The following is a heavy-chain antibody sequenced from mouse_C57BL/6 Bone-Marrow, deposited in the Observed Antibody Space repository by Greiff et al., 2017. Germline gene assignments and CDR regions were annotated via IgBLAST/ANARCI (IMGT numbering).Heavy chain of an antibody. CDR3: ARQSYDGYPWYFDV. V-gene: IGHV5-6*01. D-gene: IGHD2-3*01. J-gene: IGHJ1*03. CDR2: ISSGGSYT. Sequence: EVKLVESGGDLVKPGGSLKLSCAASGFTFSSYGMSWVRQTPDKRLEWVATISSGGSYTYYPDSVKGRFTISRDNAKNTLYLQMSSLKSEDTAMYYCARQSYDGYPWYFDVWGTGTTGTVAS. CDR1: GFTFSSYG.